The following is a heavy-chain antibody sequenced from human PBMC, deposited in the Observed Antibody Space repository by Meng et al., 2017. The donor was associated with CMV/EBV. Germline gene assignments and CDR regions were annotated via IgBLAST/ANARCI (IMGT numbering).Heavy chain of an antibody. D-gene: IGHD3-3*01. CDR2: LYHSGGT. CDR3: ASGVGVVIILSRRGTGR. Sequence: ESLKISCTVSGYSISSGYDWGWIRQPPGKGLEWIGSLYHSGGTYYNPSLKSRVTISVDTSKNQFSLKLSSVTAADTAVYYCASGVGVVIILSRRGTGRWGQGTLVTVSS. CDR1: GYSISSGYD. V-gene: IGHV4-38-2*02. J-gene: IGHJ1*01.